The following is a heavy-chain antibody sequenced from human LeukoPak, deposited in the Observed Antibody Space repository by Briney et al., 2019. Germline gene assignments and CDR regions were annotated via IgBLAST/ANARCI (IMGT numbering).Heavy chain of an antibody. Sequence: GGSLRLSCAASGFTFSSYAMHWVRQAPGKGLEWVSAISGSGGSTYYADSVKGRFTISRDNSKNTLYLQMNSLRAEDTAVYYCAKDLTMVRGVIITSSFDYWGQGTLVTVSS. V-gene: IGHV3-23*01. CDR3: AKDLTMVRGVIITSSFDY. J-gene: IGHJ4*02. CDR1: GFTFSSYA. D-gene: IGHD3-10*01. CDR2: ISGSGGST.